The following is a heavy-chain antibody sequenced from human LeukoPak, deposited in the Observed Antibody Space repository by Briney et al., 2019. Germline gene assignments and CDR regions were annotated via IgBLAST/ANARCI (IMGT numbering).Heavy chain of an antibody. CDR1: GGSISSSNW. V-gene: IGHV4-4*02. D-gene: IGHD4-17*01. CDR2: IYHSGST. J-gene: IGHJ4*02. Sequence: SGTLSLTCAVSGGSISSSNWWSWVRQPPGKGLEWIGEIYHSGSTNYNPSLKSRVTISVDTSNNQFSLKLSSVTAADTAVYYCAREVDYGDYLGPYDYWGQGTLVTVSS. CDR3: AREVDYGDYLGPYDY.